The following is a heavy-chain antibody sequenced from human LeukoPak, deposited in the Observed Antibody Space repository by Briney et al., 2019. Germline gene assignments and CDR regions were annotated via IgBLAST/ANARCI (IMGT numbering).Heavy chain of an antibody. J-gene: IGHJ4*02. Sequence: PSETLSLTCAVYGGSFSGYYWSWIRQPPGKGLEWIGEINHSGSTNYNPSLKSRVTISVDTSKNQFSLKLSSVTAADTAVYYCASPDSSGYYYDYWGQGTLVTVYS. CDR3: ASPDSSGYYYDY. CDR1: GGSFSGYY. D-gene: IGHD3-22*01. V-gene: IGHV4-34*01. CDR2: INHSGST.